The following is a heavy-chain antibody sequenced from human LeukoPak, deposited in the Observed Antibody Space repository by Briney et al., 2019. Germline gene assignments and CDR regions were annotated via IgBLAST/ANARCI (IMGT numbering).Heavy chain of an antibody. Sequence: PGGSLRLSCTASGFTFSSYSMNWVRQAPGKGLEWVSSISSSSSYIYYADSVKGRFTISRDNAKNSLYLQMNSLRAEDTAVYYCARSGSGHYDYVWGSYPDYFDYCGQGTLVTVSS. J-gene: IGHJ4*02. CDR2: ISSSSSYI. V-gene: IGHV3-21*01. CDR3: ARSGSGHYDYVWGSYPDYFDY. D-gene: IGHD3-16*02. CDR1: GFTFSSYS.